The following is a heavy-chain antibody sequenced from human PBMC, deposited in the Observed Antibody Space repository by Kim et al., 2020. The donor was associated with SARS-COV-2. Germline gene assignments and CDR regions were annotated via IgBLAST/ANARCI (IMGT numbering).Heavy chain of an antibody. J-gene: IGHJ4*02. V-gene: IGHV3-23*01. Sequence: GGSLRLSCAASGFTFSSYAMSWVRQAPGKGLEWVSAISGSGGSTYYADSVKGRFTISRDNSKNTLYLQMNSLRAEDTAVYYCAKSRPGYYYGSGTKDYWGQGTLVTVSS. CDR1: GFTFSSYA. CDR2: ISGSGGST. CDR3: AKSRPGYYYGSGTKDY. D-gene: IGHD3-10*01.